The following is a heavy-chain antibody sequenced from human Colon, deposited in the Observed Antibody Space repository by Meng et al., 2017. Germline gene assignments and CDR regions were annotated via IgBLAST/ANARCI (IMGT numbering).Heavy chain of an antibody. CDR2: SYHSGST. CDR1: GISISSATY. Sequence: QVQLQESVPGLVKPSGTLSLTCAVSGISISSATYWSWVRQPPGKGLEWIGESYHSGSTNYNPSLKSRVTISVDKSKNQFSLILTSVTAADTAVYYCASSSGWWRLDSWGQGTLVTVSS. J-gene: IGHJ4*02. V-gene: IGHV4-4*02. CDR3: ASSSGWWRLDS. D-gene: IGHD6-19*01.